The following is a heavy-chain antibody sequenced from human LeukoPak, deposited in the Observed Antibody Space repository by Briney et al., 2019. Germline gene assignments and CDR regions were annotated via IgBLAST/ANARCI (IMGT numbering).Heavy chain of an antibody. Sequence: PSETLSLTCTVSGGSISSSSYYLGWIRQPPGKGLEWIGSIYYSGSTYYNPSLKSRVTISVDTSKNQFSLKLSSVTAADTAVYYCARDSSGYYRIDYWGQGTLVTVSS. D-gene: IGHD3-22*01. V-gene: IGHV4-39*01. J-gene: IGHJ4*02. CDR1: GGSISSSSYY. CDR2: IYYSGST. CDR3: ARDSSGYYRIDY.